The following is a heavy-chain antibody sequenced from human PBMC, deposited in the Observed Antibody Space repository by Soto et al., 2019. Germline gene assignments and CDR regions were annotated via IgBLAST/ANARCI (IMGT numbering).Heavy chain of an antibody. CDR2: ISGSGGST. V-gene: IGHV3-23*01. J-gene: IGHJ3*02. CDR1: GFTFSSYA. CDR3: AKGFSSSGAFDI. D-gene: IGHD2-15*01. Sequence: GGSLRLSCAASGFTFSSYAMSWVRQAPGKGLEWVSAISGSGGSTYYADSVKGRLTISRDNSKNTLYLQMNSLRAEDTAVYYCAKGFSSSGAFDIWGQGTMVTVSS.